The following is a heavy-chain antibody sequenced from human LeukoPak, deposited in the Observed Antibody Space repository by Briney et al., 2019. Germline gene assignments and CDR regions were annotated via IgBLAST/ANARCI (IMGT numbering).Heavy chain of an antibody. CDR1: GFTFRSYA. CDR3: AKVAVGMVRGVINY. Sequence: PGGSLRLSCAASGFTFRSYAMSWVRQAPGRGLEWVSSITESGSATYYADSVKGRFTISRDNSKNTLYLQMNSLRAEDTAVYYCAKVAVGMVRGVINYWGQGTLVTVSS. D-gene: IGHD3-10*01. J-gene: IGHJ4*02. CDR2: ITESGSAT. V-gene: IGHV3-23*01.